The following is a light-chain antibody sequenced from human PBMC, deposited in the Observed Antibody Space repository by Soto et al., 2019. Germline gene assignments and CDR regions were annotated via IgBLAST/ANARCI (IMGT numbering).Light chain of an antibody. CDR3: QQVHSFPIT. Sequence: DIQLTQSPSFLSASVGDRVTITCRASQDISNYLVWYQQKPGKAPKLLISAASTLQSGVPSRFSGSGSGTHFTLTISSLQPEDFATYYCQQVHSFPITFGQGTRLEIK. J-gene: IGKJ5*01. CDR1: QDISNY. CDR2: AAS. V-gene: IGKV1-9*01.